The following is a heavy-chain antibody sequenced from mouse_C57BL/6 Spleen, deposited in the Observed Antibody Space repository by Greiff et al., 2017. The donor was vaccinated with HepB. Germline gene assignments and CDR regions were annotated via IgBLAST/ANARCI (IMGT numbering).Heavy chain of an antibody. D-gene: IGHD1-1*01. J-gene: IGHJ4*01. Sequence: QVQLKESGPELVKPGASVKISCKASGYAFSSSWMNWVKQRPGKGLEWIGRIYPGDGDTNYNGKFKGKATLTADKSSSTAYMQLSSLTSEDSAVYFCARIFITTVVAPRAMDYWGQGTSVTVSS. CDR1: GYAFSSSW. CDR3: ARIFITTVVAPRAMDY. CDR2: IYPGDGDT. V-gene: IGHV1-82*01.